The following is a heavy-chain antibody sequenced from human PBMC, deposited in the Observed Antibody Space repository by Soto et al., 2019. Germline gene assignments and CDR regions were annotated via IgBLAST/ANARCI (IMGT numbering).Heavy chain of an antibody. CDR3: AREASAVISLDY. V-gene: IGHV1-2*02. Sequence: QVQLVHSEAEVKKPGASVKVSCKASGYTFTAYSMHWVRQAPGQGLEWVGWFNPTSGDTIYAKKFQGRVALTRDTSIGTAYMELYSLTSDDTAVYYCAREASAVISLDYWGQGTLVTVSS. J-gene: IGHJ4*02. CDR1: GYTFTAYS. CDR2: FNPTSGDT. D-gene: IGHD6-19*01.